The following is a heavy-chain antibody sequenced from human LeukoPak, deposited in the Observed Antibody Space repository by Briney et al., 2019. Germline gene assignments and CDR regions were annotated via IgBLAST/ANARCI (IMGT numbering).Heavy chain of an antibody. CDR3: ARTDGPPGDGYNFSP. CDR2: ISSSGSYM. D-gene: IGHD5-24*01. J-gene: IGHJ5*02. Sequence: GGSLRLSCAASGFTFSDYSMNWVRQAPGKGLEWVSSISSSGSYMFYADSVEGRFTISRDNAKDSLFLQMNSLRTEDTAVYYCARTDGPPGDGYNFSPGGQGTLVSVTS. CDR1: GFTFSDYS. V-gene: IGHV3-21*01.